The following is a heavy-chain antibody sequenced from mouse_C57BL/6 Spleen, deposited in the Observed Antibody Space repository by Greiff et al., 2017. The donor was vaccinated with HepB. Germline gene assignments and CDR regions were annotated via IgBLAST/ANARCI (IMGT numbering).Heavy chain of an antibody. CDR2: INPGSGGT. D-gene: IGHD2-2*01. J-gene: IGHJ4*01. Sequence: VQLQQSGAELVRPGTSVKVSCKASGYAFTNYLIEWVKQRPGQGLEWIGVINPGSGGTNYNEKFKGKATLTADKSSSTAYMQLSSLTSEDSAVYFCARNGYEDYAMDYWGQGTSVTVSS. CDR1: GYAFTNYL. V-gene: IGHV1-54*01. CDR3: ARNGYEDYAMDY.